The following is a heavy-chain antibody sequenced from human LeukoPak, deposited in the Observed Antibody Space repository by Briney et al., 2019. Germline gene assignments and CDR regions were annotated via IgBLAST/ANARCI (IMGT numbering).Heavy chain of an antibody. CDR1: GFSFSDYG. CDR2: IQFDESDK. Sequence: GGSLRLPCAASGFSFSDYGMHWVRQTPGKGLEWVTFIQFDESDKFYADSVKGRFIISRDNSKSTLYLQMQSLRPEDTAVYYCAKESKGSESSFDLWGQGTMVTVSS. CDR3: AKESKGSESSFDL. V-gene: IGHV3-30*02. J-gene: IGHJ3*01. D-gene: IGHD3-10*01.